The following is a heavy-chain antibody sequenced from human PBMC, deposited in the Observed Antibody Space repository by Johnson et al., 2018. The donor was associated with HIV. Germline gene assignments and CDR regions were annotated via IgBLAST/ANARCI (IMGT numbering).Heavy chain of an antibody. Sequence: QMLLVESGGGVVQPGRSLRLSCAASGFTFSSYGMHWVRQAPGKGLEWVAVIWYDGSNTYCADSVKGRFTISRDNSKNTLYLQMNSLRAEDTAVYYCAVLCSGCADAFDVWGQGTMVIVSS. J-gene: IGHJ3*01. CDR3: AVLCSGCADAFDV. CDR1: GFTFSSYG. V-gene: IGHV3-33*01. D-gene: IGHD3-10*01. CDR2: IWYDGSNT.